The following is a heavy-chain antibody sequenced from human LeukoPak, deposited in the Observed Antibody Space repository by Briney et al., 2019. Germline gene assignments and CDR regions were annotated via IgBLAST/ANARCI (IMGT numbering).Heavy chain of an antibody. V-gene: IGHV4-59*01. Sequence: KPSETLSLTCTVSGGSISTYYWSWIRQPPGKGLEWIGYIYYSGTTTYNPSLKSRVSISVDTPKNQFSLKLSSVTAADTAVYYCARLRYSSGQDYWGQGTLVTVSS. CDR1: GGSISTYY. CDR2: IYYSGTT. J-gene: IGHJ4*02. D-gene: IGHD6-19*01. CDR3: ARLRYSSGQDY.